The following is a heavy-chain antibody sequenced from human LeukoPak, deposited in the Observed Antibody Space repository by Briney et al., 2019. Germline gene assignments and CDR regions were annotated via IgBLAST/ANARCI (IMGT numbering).Heavy chain of an antibody. V-gene: IGHV4-59*08. Sequence: SETLSLTCTVSGDSISTYYWSWLRQPPVKGVEWIGYIYYSGRTSYNPSLKSRVTISVDTSKNQFSLKLSSVTAADTAVYYCARLKQLGLLPSPKYYFDYWGQGALVTVSS. D-gene: IGHD6-13*01. J-gene: IGHJ4*02. CDR3: ARLKQLGLLPSPKYYFDY. CDR2: IYYSGRT. CDR1: GDSISTYY.